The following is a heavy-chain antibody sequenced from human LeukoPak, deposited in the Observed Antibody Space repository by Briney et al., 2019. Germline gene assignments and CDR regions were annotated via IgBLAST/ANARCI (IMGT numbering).Heavy chain of an antibody. V-gene: IGHV1-69*05. Sequence: SVKVSCKASGGTFSSYAISWVRQAPGQGLEWMGGIIPIFGTANYAQKFQGRVTITTDESTSTAYMELSSLRSEDTAVYYCARALAAGTSLFDYWGQGTLVTVSS. D-gene: IGHD6-13*01. J-gene: IGHJ4*02. CDR1: GGTFSSYA. CDR3: ARALAAGTSLFDY. CDR2: IIPIFGTA.